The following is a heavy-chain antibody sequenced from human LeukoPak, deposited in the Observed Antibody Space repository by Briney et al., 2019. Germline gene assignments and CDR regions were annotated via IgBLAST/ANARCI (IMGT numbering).Heavy chain of an antibody. V-gene: IGHV3-74*01. Sequence: PGGSLRLSCAGSGFTFSSYWMHWVRQAPGKGLVWVSRINSDGSSTSYADSVKGRFTISRDNAKNTLYLQMNSLRAEDTAVYYCASRSGYTAFDIWGQGTMVTVSS. J-gene: IGHJ3*02. CDR2: INSDGSST. CDR1: GFTFSSYW. D-gene: IGHD5-12*01. CDR3: ASRSGYTAFDI.